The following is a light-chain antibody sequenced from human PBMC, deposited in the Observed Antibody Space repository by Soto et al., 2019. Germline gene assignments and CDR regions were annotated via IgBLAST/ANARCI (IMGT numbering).Light chain of an antibody. CDR1: QSISSW. J-gene: IGKJ1*01. V-gene: IGKV1-5*03. Sequence: DIQMTQSPSPLSASVGDRVTITCRASQSISSWLAWYQQKPGKAPKLLIYKASSLEGGVPSRFSGSGSGTEFTLTISSLQPDDFATYYCQQYNSYSWTFGQGTKVEIK. CDR2: KAS. CDR3: QQYNSYSWT.